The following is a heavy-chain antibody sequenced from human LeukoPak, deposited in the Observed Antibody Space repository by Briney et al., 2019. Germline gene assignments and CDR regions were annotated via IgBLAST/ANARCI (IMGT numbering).Heavy chain of an antibody. Sequence: PGGSLRLSCAASGFTFSSYWLSCVRQAPGKGLEWVANIKQDGSEKYYVDSVKGRFTISRDNAKNSLYLQMNSLRAEDTAVYYCARDRVGDPFDYWGQGTLVTVSS. J-gene: IGHJ4*02. V-gene: IGHV3-7*04. CDR3: ARDRVGDPFDY. CDR1: GFTFSSYW. CDR2: IKQDGSEK. D-gene: IGHD3-16*01.